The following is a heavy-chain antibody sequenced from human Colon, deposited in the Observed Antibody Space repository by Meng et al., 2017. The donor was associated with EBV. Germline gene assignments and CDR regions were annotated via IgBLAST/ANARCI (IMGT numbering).Heavy chain of an antibody. J-gene: IGHJ2*01. D-gene: IGHD3-22*01. CDR3: ARGGPYPDSSGFHWYFDL. CDR1: GYTFINYA. Sequence: QLCQSGLRLKKSGASVNVSCKASGYTFINYAINWVRQAPGQGLEWMGWINTHTGNPTYGQGFTGRFVLSSDTSVSTANLQISSLKAEDTAVYYCARGGPYPDSSGFHWYFDLWGRGTLVTVSS. CDR2: INTHTGNP. V-gene: IGHV7-4-1*02.